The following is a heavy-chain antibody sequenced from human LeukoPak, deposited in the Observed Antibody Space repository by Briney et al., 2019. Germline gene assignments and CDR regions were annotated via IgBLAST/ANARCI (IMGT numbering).Heavy chain of an antibody. CDR2: INHSGST. Sequence: PSETLSLTCAVYGGSFSGYYWSWIRQPPGKGLEWIGEINHSGSTNYNPSLKSRVTMSVDTSKNQFSLKLSSVTAADTAVYYCAATVSEYYFDYWGQGTLVTVSS. D-gene: IGHD6-19*01. CDR1: GGSFSGYY. CDR3: AATVSEYYFDY. J-gene: IGHJ4*02. V-gene: IGHV4-34*01.